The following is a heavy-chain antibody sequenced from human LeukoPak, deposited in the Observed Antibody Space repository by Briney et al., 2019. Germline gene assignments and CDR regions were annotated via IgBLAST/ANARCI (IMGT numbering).Heavy chain of an antibody. CDR2: ISAYNGNT. CDR1: GYTFTSYG. J-gene: IGHJ4*02. Sequence: ASVKVSCKASGYTFTSYGISWVRQAPGQGLEWMGWISAYNGNTNYAQKLQGRVTMTTDTSTSTAYMELRSLRSDDTALYYCAKGITYCGGDCYSGGFDYWGQGTLVTVSS. CDR3: AKGITYCGGDCYSGGFDY. D-gene: IGHD2-21*02. V-gene: IGHV1-18*01.